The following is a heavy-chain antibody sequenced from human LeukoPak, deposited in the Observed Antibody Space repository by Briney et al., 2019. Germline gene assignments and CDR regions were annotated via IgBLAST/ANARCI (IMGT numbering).Heavy chain of an antibody. CDR3: AKGIYSSGWSYFDY. CDR2: IRHDGIRQ. Sequence: GGSLGLSCAGSGFIFSKYWMTWVRQAPGKGLEWVANIRHDGIRQNYLDSVEGRFSISRDNAQNSLFLQMNNLRVEDTAVYYCAKGIYSSGWSYFDYWGHGTLVTVSS. CDR1: GFIFSKYW. D-gene: IGHD6-19*01. V-gene: IGHV3-7*03. J-gene: IGHJ4*01.